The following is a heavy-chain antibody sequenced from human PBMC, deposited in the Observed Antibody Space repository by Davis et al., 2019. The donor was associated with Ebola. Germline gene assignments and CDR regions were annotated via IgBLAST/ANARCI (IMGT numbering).Heavy chain of an antibody. CDR2: MTGSGSHQ. Sequence: GESLKISCAASGFTFSSYSLSWVRQAPGKGLEWVASMTGSGSHQYYADSVQGRFTISRDNAKNSLYLQMNSLRAEDTAVYYCAREQPCGGSCYSFLDSWGQGTLVTVSS. V-gene: IGHV3-21*04. CDR3: AREQPCGGSCYSFLDS. D-gene: IGHD2-15*01. J-gene: IGHJ4*02. CDR1: GFTFSSYS.